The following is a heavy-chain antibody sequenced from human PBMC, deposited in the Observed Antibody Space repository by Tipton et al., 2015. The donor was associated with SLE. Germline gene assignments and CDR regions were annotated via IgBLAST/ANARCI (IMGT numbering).Heavy chain of an antibody. Sequence: GSLRLSCAASGFTFSSYGMHWVRQAPGKGLEWVAFIRYDGSNKYYADSVKGRFTISRDNSKNTLYLQMNSLRAEDTAVYYCARDRIVVVDYWGQGTLVTVSS. CDR3: ARDRIVVVDY. CDR1: GFTFSSYG. V-gene: IGHV3-30*02. J-gene: IGHJ4*02. CDR2: IRYDGSNK. D-gene: IGHD3-22*01.